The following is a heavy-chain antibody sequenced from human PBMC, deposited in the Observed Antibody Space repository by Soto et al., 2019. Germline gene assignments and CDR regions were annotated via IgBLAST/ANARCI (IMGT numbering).Heavy chain of an antibody. Sequence: QVQLVQSGAEVKKPGASVKVSCKASGYTVTSYDINWVRQATGQGLEWMGWMTPNSGNTGYAQKFQGRVTMTRNTSIRTAYMELSSLKSEDTAVYYCARGWRISGTYVFDYWGQGSLVTVSS. V-gene: IGHV1-8*01. CDR2: MTPNSGNT. J-gene: IGHJ4*02. CDR1: GYTVTSYD. D-gene: IGHD1-7*01. CDR3: ARGWRISGTYVFDY.